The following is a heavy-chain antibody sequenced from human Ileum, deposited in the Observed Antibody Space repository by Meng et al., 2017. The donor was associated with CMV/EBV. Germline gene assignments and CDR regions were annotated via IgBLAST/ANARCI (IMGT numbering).Heavy chain of an antibody. Sequence: GESLKISCAASGFTFSSYEMNWVRQAPGKGLEWVSYISSSGSTIYYVDSVQGRFTISRDNAKNSLYLQMNSLRAEDTAVYYCARVGYGDYCFDYWGQGTLVTVSS. V-gene: IGHV3-48*03. CDR2: ISSSGSTI. D-gene: IGHD4-17*01. CDR1: GFTFSSYE. J-gene: IGHJ4*02. CDR3: ARVGYGDYCFDY.